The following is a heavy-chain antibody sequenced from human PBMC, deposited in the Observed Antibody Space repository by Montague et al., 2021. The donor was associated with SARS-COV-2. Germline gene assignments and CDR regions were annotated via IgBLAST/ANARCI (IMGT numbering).Heavy chain of an antibody. CDR3: ARDRYYGSGTSLGMDV. V-gene: IGHV4-34*01. D-gene: IGHD3-10*01. CDR2: INHSGST. CDR1: GGSFSGYY. Sequence: SETLSLTCAVYGGSFSGYYWSWIRQPPGKGLEWIGEINHSGSTNYNPSLKSRVTISVDTSKNQFSLKLSSVTVADTAVYYCARDRYYGSGTSLGMDVWGQGTTVTVSS. J-gene: IGHJ6*02.